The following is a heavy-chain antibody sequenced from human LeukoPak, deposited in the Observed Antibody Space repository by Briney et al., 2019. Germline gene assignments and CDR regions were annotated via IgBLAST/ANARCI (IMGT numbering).Heavy chain of an antibody. CDR3: ARDDYNRH. CDR1: GFTFSSYW. CDR2: IRSDRSST. D-gene: IGHD4-11*01. V-gene: IGHV3-74*01. Sequence: GESLKISCAASGFTFSSYWMHWVRQAPGKGLVWVSRIRSDRSSTTYADSVKGRFTISRDNTKNTLYLQMNSLRADDTAVYYCARDDYNRHWGQGTLVTVSS. J-gene: IGHJ4*02.